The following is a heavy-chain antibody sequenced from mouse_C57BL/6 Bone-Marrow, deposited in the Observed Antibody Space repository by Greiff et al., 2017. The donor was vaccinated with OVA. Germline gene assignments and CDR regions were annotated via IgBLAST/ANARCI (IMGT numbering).Heavy chain of an antibody. CDR2: IYPRSGNT. CDR3: ARVDDYDSWFAY. CDR1: GYTFTSYG. V-gene: IGHV1-81*01. J-gene: IGHJ3*01. Sequence: QVQLQQSGAELARPGASVKLSCKASGYTFTSYGISWVKQRTGQGLEWIGEIYPRSGNTYYNEKFKGKATFTADTSSNTAYMQLSSLTTEDSAIYYCARVDDYDSWFAYWGQGTLVTVSA. D-gene: IGHD2-4*01.